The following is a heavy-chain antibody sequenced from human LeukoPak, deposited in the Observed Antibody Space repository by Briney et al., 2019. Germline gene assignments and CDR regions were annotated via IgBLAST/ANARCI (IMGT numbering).Heavy chain of an antibody. D-gene: IGHD5-12*01. J-gene: IGHJ4*02. CDR2: LWGNNKNI. V-gene: IGHV3-23*01. Sequence: GGSLRLSCAASGFTFNNYAMNWVRQAPGKGLEWVSALWGNNKNIYYADSVKGRFTISRDNSGNMVYLQMSDLRVEDTAVYYCAKDLKPDSGYDVDHWGQGTLVTVSS. CDR3: AKDLKPDSGYDVDH. CDR1: GFTFNNYA.